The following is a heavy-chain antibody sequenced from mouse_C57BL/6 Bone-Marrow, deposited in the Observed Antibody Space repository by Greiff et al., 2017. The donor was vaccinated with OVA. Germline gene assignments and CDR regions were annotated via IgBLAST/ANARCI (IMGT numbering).Heavy chain of an antibody. CDR2: INPSSGYT. CDR3: ARKDYGSSLDY. CDR1: GYTFTSYT. D-gene: IGHD1-1*01. J-gene: IGHJ2*01. Sequence: VQLQQSGAELARPGASVKMSCKASGYTFTSYTMHWVNQRPGQGLEWIGYINPSSGYTKYNQKFKDKATLTADKSSSTAYMQLSSLTSEDSAVYYCARKDYGSSLDYWGQGTTLTVSS. V-gene: IGHV1-4*01.